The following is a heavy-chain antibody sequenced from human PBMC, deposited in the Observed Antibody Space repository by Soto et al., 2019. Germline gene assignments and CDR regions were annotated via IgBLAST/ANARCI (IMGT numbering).Heavy chain of an antibody. D-gene: IGHD3-3*01. CDR2: IYDSGTT. V-gene: IGHV4-38-2*01. Sequence: PSETLSLTCVVSSYVIESGHYWGWVRQPPGKGLEWVGSIYDSGTTYYNPSLRSRVTISADTSKSQFSLSLTSVTAADTAVYYCARSPQYYTPGSSPFDYWGPGTMVTVSS. CDR3: ARSPQYYTPGSSPFDY. CDR1: SYVIESGHY. J-gene: IGHJ4*03.